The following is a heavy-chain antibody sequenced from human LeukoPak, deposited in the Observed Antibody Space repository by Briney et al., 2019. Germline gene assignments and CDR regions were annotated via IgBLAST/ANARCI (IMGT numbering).Heavy chain of an antibody. CDR3: ARVSLGTGVYFFDY. CDR2: VYYTGSI. CDR1: GGSIKNYY. Sequence: SETLSLTCTVSGGSIKNYYFSWMRQAPGKGLQWIGNVYYTGSINYNPSLTGRVSISVDTSKNQISLRLTSVTAADTAMYHCARVSLGTGVYFFDYWGQGTLVTVSS. D-gene: IGHD3/OR15-3a*01. J-gene: IGHJ4*02. V-gene: IGHV4-59*01.